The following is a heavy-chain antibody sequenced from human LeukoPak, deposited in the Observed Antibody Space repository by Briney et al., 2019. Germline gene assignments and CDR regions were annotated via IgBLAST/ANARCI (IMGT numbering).Heavy chain of an antibody. CDR3: ASTRPRGN. CDR2: INHSGSI. Sequence: SEALSLTCAVYGGSFSGYYWSWIRQPPGKGLEWIGEINHSGSINYNPSLKIQVITSVDTCKNQFSLKLSSVTAADTAMYYFASTRPRGNWGQRTLVTVSS. J-gene: IGHJ4*02. V-gene: IGHV4-34*01. D-gene: IGHD3-10*01. CDR1: GGSFSGYY.